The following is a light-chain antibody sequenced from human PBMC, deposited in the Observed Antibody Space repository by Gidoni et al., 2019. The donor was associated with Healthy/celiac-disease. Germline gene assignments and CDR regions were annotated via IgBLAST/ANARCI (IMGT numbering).Light chain of an antibody. CDR2: DAS. CDR1: QSVSSY. CDR3: QRRGNWPIT. V-gene: IGKV3-11*01. Sequence: EIVLKQSPATLSLSPGERATLSCRASQSVSSYLAWYQQKPGQAPRLLLYDASNRATGIPARFSGRGSGTDFTLTISSRESDDFAVDYCQRRGNWPITFGQGTRLEIK. J-gene: IGKJ5*01.